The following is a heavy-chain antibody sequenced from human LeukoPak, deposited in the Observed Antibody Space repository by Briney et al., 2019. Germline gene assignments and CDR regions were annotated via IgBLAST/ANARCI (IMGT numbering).Heavy chain of an antibody. CDR3: AKIRGYSYGTYDAFDI. D-gene: IGHD5-18*01. V-gene: IGHV3-48*01. CDR2: ISSSSSTI. CDR1: GFTFSSYS. J-gene: IGHJ3*02. Sequence: PGGSLRLSCAASGFTFSSYSMNWVRQAPGKGLEWVSYISSSSSTIYYADSVKGRFTISRDNSKNTLYLQMNSLRAEDTAVYYCAKIRGYSYGTYDAFDIWGQGTMVTVSS.